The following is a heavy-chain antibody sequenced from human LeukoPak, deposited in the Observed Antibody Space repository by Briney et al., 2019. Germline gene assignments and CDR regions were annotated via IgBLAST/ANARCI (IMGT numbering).Heavy chain of an antibody. Sequence: GGSLRLSCAASGFTFSSYSMNWVRQAPGKGLEWVSSISSSSSYIYYADSVKGRFTVSRDNAKNSLYLQMNSLRAEDTAVYYCASLCSTSCYGYYYDSSAPWDDFDIWGQGTMVTVSS. CDR2: ISSSSSYI. D-gene: IGHD3-22*01. J-gene: IGHJ3*02. CDR3: ASLCSTSCYGYYYDSSAPWDDFDI. V-gene: IGHV3-21*01. CDR1: GFTFSSYS.